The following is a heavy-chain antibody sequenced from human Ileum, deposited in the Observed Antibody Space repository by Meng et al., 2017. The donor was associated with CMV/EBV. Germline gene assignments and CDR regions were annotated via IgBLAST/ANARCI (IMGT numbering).Heavy chain of an antibody. CDR1: VPSTSSYC. D-gene: IGHD3-9*01. V-gene: IGHV4-4*07. J-gene: IGHJ5*02. Sequence: LFQHSGPVLCLPTLPLSLTSGAHVPSTSSYCWSWIRQPTGTGLEWIGRFTARGTTNSTPSLKSRVTMSLDTSLNQFSLRLNSVTAADTAVYYCARDVIRDDTGSWFDPWGQGTLVTVSS. CDR2: FTARGTT. CDR3: ARDVIRDDTGSWFDP.